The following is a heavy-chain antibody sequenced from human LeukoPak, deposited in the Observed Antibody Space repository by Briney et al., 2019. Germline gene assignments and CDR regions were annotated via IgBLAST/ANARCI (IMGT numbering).Heavy chain of an antibody. V-gene: IGHV4-59*01. CDR3: ARVRSQWLVYYYFDY. Sequence: PSETLSLTCTVSGGSISSYYWSWIRQPPGKGLEWIGHIYYSGSTNYNPSLKSRVTISVDTSKNQFSLKLSSVTAADTAVYYCARVRSQWLVYYYFDYWGQGTLVTVSS. CDR1: GGSISSYY. D-gene: IGHD6-19*01. CDR2: IYYSGST. J-gene: IGHJ4*02.